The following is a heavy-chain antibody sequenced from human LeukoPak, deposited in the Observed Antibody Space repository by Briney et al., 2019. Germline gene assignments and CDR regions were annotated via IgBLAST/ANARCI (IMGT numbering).Heavy chain of an antibody. J-gene: IGHJ4*02. CDR3: ATDQGRRDGYNFGEY. CDR2: IRSDGSNK. Sequence: PGGSLRLSCAASGFTFSSYGMHWVRQAPGKGLEWVAFIRSDGSNKYYADSVKGRFTISRDNSKNTLYLQMNSPRAEDTAVYYCATDQGRRDGYNFGEYWGQGTLVTVSS. CDR1: GFTFSSYG. D-gene: IGHD5-24*01. V-gene: IGHV3-30*02.